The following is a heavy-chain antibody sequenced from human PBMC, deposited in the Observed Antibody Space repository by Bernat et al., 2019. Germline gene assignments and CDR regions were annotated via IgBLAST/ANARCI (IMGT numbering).Heavy chain of an antibody. J-gene: IGHJ6*02. CDR3: ARKTSRRGFYGMDV. CDR1: GFTFSNYG. Sequence: QAQLVESGGGVVQPGGSLRLSCAASGFTFSNYGFHWVRQAPGKGLEWVAVIWFDARNKYYADSVKGRFIISRDNSNSTLYLQMNSLRAEDTAVYFCARKTSRRGFYGMDVWGQGTTVTVS. V-gene: IGHV3-33*01. CDR2: IWFDARNK.